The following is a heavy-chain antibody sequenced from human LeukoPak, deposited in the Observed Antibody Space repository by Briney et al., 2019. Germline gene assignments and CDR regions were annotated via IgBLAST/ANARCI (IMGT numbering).Heavy chain of an antibody. CDR2: IYHSGST. V-gene: IGHV4-34*01. CDR3: ARSRGSWYYFDY. Sequence: PSETLSLTCAVYGGSFSGYYWSWIRQPPGKGLEWIGSIYHSGSTYYNPSLKSRVTISVDTSKNQFSLKLSSVTAADTAVYYCARSRGSWYYFDYWGQGTLVTVSS. CDR1: GGSFSGYY. D-gene: IGHD6-13*01. J-gene: IGHJ4*02.